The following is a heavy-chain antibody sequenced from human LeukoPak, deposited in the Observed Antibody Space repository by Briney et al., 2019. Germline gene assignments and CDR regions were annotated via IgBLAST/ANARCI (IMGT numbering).Heavy chain of an antibody. D-gene: IGHD5-24*01. CDR2: ISSSSSYI. J-gene: IGHJ4*02. CDR3: ARGEEMATIKGTFDY. Sequence: GGSLTLSCAASGFTLSRYSMNWVRQATGKGLEWVSSISSSSSYIYYADSVKGRFTISRDNAKNSLYPKMNSLSAEDTAVYYCARGEEMATIKGTFDYWGQGTLVTVSS. V-gene: IGHV3-21*01. CDR1: GFTLSRYS.